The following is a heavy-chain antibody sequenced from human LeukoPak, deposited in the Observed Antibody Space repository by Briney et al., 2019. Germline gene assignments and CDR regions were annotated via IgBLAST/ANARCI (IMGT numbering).Heavy chain of an antibody. Sequence: SGPTLVNPTQTLTLSCTFSGFSFTTPGMRVSWIRQPQGKALEWLGRIDWDDDKFYSKSLRARLTISKDMSKNQVFLTRTNMHPVDTATYFCARSYRGYVFDSWGQGTQVTVSA. CDR3: ARSYRGYVFDS. D-gene: IGHD5-12*01. CDR2: IDWDDDK. J-gene: IGHJ5*01. V-gene: IGHV2-70*04. CDR1: GFSFTTPGMR.